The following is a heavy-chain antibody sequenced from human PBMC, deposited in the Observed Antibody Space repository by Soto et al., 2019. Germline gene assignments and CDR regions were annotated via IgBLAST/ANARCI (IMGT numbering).Heavy chain of an antibody. V-gene: IGHV3-53*01. D-gene: IGHD6-6*01. J-gene: IGHJ5*02. CDR3: ARVSSPLPDNWFDP. CDR2: IYTDDST. Sequence: EVQLVESGGGLIQPGGSLRLSCAASGFVVSANYISWVRQAPGKGLEWVSIIYTDDSTYYADSVKGRFTFSRDKSKNTLYLQMDSLRADDTAVYYCARVSSPLPDNWFDPWGQGTLVTVSS. CDR1: GFVVSANY.